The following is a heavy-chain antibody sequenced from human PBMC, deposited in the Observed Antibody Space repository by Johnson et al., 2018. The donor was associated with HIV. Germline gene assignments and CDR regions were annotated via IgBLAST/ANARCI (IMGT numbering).Heavy chain of an antibody. CDR2: ISYDGSNK. D-gene: IGHD1-26*01. CDR1: GVTFSSHA. V-gene: IGHV3-30-3*01. J-gene: IGHJ3*02. Sequence: QVQLVESGGGVVQPGRSLRLSCAASGVTFSSHAMHWVRQAPGKGLDWVTVISYDGSNKYYADSVKGRFTISRDNSKNTLYLQMNSLRAEDTAVYYCARDYREANAFDIWGQGTMVTVSS. CDR3: ARDYREANAFDI.